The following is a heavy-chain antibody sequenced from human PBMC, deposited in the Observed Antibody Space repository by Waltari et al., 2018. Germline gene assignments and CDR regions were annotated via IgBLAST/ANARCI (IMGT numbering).Heavy chain of an antibody. CDR2: ITAYNGKT. J-gene: IGHJ4*02. V-gene: IGHV1-18*01. Sequence: QVQLVQSGAEVKKPGASVKVSCKASGYTFTSYGISWVRQAPGQGLEWMGWITAYNGKTNDAQKLQGKVTRTTDTSTSTAYMELRSLRSDDTAVYYCATSPGRYNWNVNYWGQGTLVIVSS. CDR3: ATSPGRYNWNVNY. CDR1: GYTFTSYG. D-gene: IGHD1-20*01.